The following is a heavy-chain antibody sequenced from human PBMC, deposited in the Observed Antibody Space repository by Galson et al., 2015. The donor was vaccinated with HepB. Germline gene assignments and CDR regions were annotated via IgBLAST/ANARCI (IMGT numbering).Heavy chain of an antibody. D-gene: IGHD3-22*01. V-gene: IGHV3-9*01. Sequence: SLRLSCAPSGFTFDDYAMHWVRQAPGKGLEWVSGVNWKSGNIGYADPVKGRFTISRDNPKTSLYLQMNSLRAEDTALYYCAIASYSYESTGYGFAFDVWGQGTMVTVSS. CDR3: AIASYSYESTGYGFAFDV. CDR2: VNWKSGNI. J-gene: IGHJ3*01. CDR1: GFTFDDYA.